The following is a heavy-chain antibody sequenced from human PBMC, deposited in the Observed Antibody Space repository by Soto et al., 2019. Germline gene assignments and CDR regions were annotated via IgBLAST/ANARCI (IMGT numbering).Heavy chain of an antibody. D-gene: IGHD3-3*01. CDR2: ISGSGGST. CDR1: GFTFSSYA. V-gene: IGHV3-23*01. Sequence: SLRLSCAASGFTFSSYAMSWVRQAPGKGLEWVSAISGSGGSTYYADSVKGRFTISRDNSKNTLYLQMNSLRAEDTAVYYCAKERMGDFWSGPQGRNWGQGTLVTVSS. J-gene: IGHJ4*02. CDR3: AKERMGDFWSGPQGRN.